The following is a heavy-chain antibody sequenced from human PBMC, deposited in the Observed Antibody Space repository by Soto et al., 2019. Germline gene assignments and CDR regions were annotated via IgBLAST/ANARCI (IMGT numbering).Heavy chain of an antibody. CDR2: IYWDDDK. V-gene: IGHV2-5*02. CDR1: GFALTTSGVG. CDR3: AHRLTRYTWNYGLFDD. D-gene: IGHD1-7*01. J-gene: IGHJ4*02. Sequence: QITLKESGPTLVKPTQTLTLTCTFSGFALTTSGVGVGWIRQPPGKALEWLALIYWDDDKRYSPSLKSRLTITKDTSKNQVVLPVTNMDPVDTATYYCAHRLTRYTWNYGLFDDWGQGTLVTVSS.